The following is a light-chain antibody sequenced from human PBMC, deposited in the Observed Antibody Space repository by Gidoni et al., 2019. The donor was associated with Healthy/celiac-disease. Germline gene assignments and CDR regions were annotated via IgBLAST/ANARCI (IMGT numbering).Light chain of an antibody. CDR2: DAS. Sequence: DIQMPQSPSSLSASVGDRVTITCQASQDISNYLNWYQQKPGKAPKLLIYDASNLETGVPSMFSGSGSGTDFTFTISSLQPEDIATYYCQQYDNLPFTFGPGTKVEIK. V-gene: IGKV1-33*01. J-gene: IGKJ3*01. CDR3: QQYDNLPFT. CDR1: QDISNY.